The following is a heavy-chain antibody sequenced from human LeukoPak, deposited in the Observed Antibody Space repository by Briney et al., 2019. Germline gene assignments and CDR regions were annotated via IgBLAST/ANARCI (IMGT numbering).Heavy chain of an antibody. CDR3: AKPLPQTKWIPNWFDP. CDR1: GFTFSSYA. J-gene: IGHJ5*02. Sequence: GGSLRLSCAASGFTFSSYAMSWVRQAPGKGLEWVSAISGSGGSTYYADSVKGRFTISRDNSKNTLYLQMNSLRAEDTAVNYCAKPLPQTKWIPNWFDPWGQGTLVTVSS. V-gene: IGHV3-23*01. D-gene: IGHD5-18*01. CDR2: ISGSGGST.